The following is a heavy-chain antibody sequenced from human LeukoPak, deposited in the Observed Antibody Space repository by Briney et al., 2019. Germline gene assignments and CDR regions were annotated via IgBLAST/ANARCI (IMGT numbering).Heavy chain of an antibody. Sequence: GGSLRLSCAASGFTVITNDMTWARQAPGKGLDWVSVLYRDGNTKYADSVQGRFTISRDNSKNTLYLEMNSLRPDDTAVYYCARGVEPLAANTLAYWGQGTLVTVSS. CDR2: LYRDGNT. J-gene: IGHJ4*02. CDR1: GFTVITND. CDR3: ARGVEPLAANTLAY. D-gene: IGHD1-14*01. V-gene: IGHV3-53*01.